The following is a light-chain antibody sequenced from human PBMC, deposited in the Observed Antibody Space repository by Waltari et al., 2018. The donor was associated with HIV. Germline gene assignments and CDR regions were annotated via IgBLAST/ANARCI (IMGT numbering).Light chain of an antibody. J-gene: IGLJ2*01. CDR3: TKYTSTNVLIL. CDR1: MGDLTY. CDR2: EIS. V-gene: IGLV2-14*03. Sequence: QSAPTQPASVSGSPGQSITISCNNMGDLTYVSWYQQYPGKAPKLLIYEISNRPSGISSRFSGSKSGDTASLTIAWLQADDEADYFCTKYTSTNVLILFGGGTKVTVL.